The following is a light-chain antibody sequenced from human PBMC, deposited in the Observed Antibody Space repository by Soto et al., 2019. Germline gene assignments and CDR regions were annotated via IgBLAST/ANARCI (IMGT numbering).Light chain of an antibody. CDR3: QQYDNWPPFT. V-gene: IGKV3-15*01. J-gene: IGKJ2*01. Sequence: IVMTQSPGTLSVSPGERATLSCRASQSVGSNLAWYQQKPGQAPRLLIHGASTRATGISAKFSGSGSGTDFTLTIISLQSEDFAVYYCQQYDNWPPFTFGQGTKLEIK. CDR2: GAS. CDR1: QSVGSN.